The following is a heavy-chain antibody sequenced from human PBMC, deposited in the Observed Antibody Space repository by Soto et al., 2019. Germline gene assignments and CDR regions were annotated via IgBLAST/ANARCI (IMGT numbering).Heavy chain of an antibody. J-gene: IGHJ4*02. V-gene: IGHV3-23*01. CDR2: ISGSGRST. CDR1: GFTFSNYA. D-gene: IGHD2-21*02. CDR3: AKSHSAVTAGPHFDY. Sequence: GGSLRLSCAASGFTFSNYAMSWVRQAPGKGLEWVSTISGSGRSTYYVDSVEGRLTISRDNSKNTLTLQMNSLRVEDTAVYYCAKSHSAVTAGPHFDYWGQGTMVTV.